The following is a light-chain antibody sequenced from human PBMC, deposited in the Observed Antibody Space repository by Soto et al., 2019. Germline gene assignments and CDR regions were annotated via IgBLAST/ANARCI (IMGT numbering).Light chain of an antibody. CDR3: QQYGRSPT. CDR2: GAS. Sequence: ETVWTQSPATLSLSPGERATLSCRASQTVGSSFLAWYQQKPGQAPRLLIYGASSRATGIPDRFSGSGSGTDFSLTVSRLEPEDFVVYYCQQYGRSPTFGQGTKVDIK. J-gene: IGKJ1*01. V-gene: IGKV3-20*01. CDR1: QTVGSSF.